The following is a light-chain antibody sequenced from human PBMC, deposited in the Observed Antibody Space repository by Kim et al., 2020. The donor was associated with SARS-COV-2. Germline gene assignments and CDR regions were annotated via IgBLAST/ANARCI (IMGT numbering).Light chain of an antibody. Sequence: ASVGDTVTITGRASQGINSKLAWYQQRPGKAPNLLIYSAFTLHSGVPSRFSGSGSGTDFTLTITSLQPEDFATYHCQQHHSFPLTFGGGTKVDIK. V-gene: IGKV1-9*01. CDR3: QQHHSFPLT. CDR1: QGINSK. J-gene: IGKJ4*01. CDR2: SAF.